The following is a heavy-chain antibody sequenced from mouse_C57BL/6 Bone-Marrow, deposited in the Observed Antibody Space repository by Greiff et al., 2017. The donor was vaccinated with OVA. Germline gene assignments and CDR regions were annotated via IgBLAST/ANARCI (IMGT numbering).Heavy chain of an antibody. J-gene: IGHJ1*03. CDR1: GYTFTSYW. CDR2: IHPNSGST. D-gene: IGHD1-1*01. CDR3: ARGDYYGSSYRYFDV. V-gene: IGHV1-64*01. Sequence: QVQLQQPGAELVKPGASVQLSCKASGYTFTSYWMHWVKQRPGQGLEWLGMIHPNSGSTNYNEKFKSKATLTVDKSSSTAYMQLSSLTAEDSAVYYCARGDYYGSSYRYFDVWGTGTTVTVSS.